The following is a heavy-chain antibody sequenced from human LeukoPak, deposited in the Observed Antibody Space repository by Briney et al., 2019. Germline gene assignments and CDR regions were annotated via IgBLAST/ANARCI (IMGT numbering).Heavy chain of an antibody. CDR1: GLTFSSYG. D-gene: IGHD3-10*01. J-gene: IGHJ4*02. Sequence: GGSLRLSCAASGLTFSSYGMHWVRQAPGKGLEWVAVISYEGSTKHYADSVKGRFTISRDTSKNTLYLQMNSLRVEDTAVYYCATDGPGTYSMYRGDYRGQGALVTVSS. CDR2: ISYEGSTK. CDR3: ATDGPGTYSMYRGDY. V-gene: IGHV3-30*03.